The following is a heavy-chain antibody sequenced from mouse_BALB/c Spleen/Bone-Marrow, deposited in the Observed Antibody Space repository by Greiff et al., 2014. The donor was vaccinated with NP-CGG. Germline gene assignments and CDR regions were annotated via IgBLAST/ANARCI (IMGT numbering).Heavy chain of an antibody. CDR2: ITPANGNT. J-gene: IGHJ3*01. CDR1: NIKDTY. Sequence: NIKDTYMHWVKQRPEQGLEWIGRITPANGNTKYDPRFQGKATITADTSSNTAYLQLSSLTSEGTAVYDGARWELGRAWFAYWGQGTLVTVTA. V-gene: IGHV14-3*02. D-gene: IGHD4-1*01. CDR3: ARWELGRAWFAY.